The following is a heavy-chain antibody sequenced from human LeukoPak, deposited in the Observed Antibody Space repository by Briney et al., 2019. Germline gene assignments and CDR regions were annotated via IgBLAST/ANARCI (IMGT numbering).Heavy chain of an antibody. D-gene: IGHD1-26*01. Sequence: PGGSLRLSCAASGFTFSSYSMNWVRQAPGKGLEWVSSISGSSSYIYYADSVKGRFTISRDNAKNSLYLQMDSLRAEDTAVYYCARDANRVGATGASDIWGQGTMVTVSS. V-gene: IGHV3-21*01. CDR2: ISGSSSYI. CDR1: GFTFSSYS. CDR3: ARDANRVGATGASDI. J-gene: IGHJ3*02.